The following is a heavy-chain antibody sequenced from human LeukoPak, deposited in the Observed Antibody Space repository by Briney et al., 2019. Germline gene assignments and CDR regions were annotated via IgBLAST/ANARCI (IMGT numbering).Heavy chain of an antibody. Sequence: PGGSLRLSCAASGFTLTSYAMSWVRQAPGKGLEWVSSISAGGGTTNYADSVKGRFTISRDISKNTLHLQMNSLGAEDTAVYYCASYTGNYFYFYYMDVWGKGTRVSVSS. J-gene: IGHJ6*03. D-gene: IGHD1-1*01. V-gene: IGHV3-23*01. CDR1: GFTLTSYA. CDR2: ISAGGGTT. CDR3: ASYTGNYFYFYYMDV.